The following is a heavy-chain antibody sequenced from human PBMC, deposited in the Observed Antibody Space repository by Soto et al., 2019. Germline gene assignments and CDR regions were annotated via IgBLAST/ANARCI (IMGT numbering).Heavy chain of an antibody. CDR1: SFYISNSTYY. CDR2: FYHGGSP. J-gene: IGHJ4*02. CDR3: ARHPVVIGYSYGFDY. D-gene: IGHD5-18*01. Sequence: PSETLSLTCTFSSFYISNSTYYWGWIRQAPGKGLEWLGSFYHGGSPYYNPSLMSRVSISVDPPKNQFSLKLISVTATDTALYYCARHPVVIGYSYGFDYWGLGPLVTAPQ. V-gene: IGHV4-39*01.